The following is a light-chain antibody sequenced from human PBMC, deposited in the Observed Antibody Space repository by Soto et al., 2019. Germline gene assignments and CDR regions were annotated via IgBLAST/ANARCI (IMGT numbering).Light chain of an antibody. CDR3: QQSYSSPRT. CDR2: AAS. J-gene: IGKJ1*01. V-gene: IGKV1-39*01. CDR1: QSISSY. Sequence: DIQMTQSPSSLSASVGDRVTITCRASQSISSYLNWYQQKPGKSPKLLIYAASSLQSGVPSRCRGSGSGTDFPLSITSLQPHDLAAYYCQQSYSSPRTLGQGTKVEIK.